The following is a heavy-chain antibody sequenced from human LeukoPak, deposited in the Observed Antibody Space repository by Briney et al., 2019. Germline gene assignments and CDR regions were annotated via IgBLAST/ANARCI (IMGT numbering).Heavy chain of an antibody. D-gene: IGHD2-8*01. V-gene: IGHV1-69*13. CDR3: ARAGVVLMVYATDFDY. J-gene: IGHJ4*02. CDR1: GGTFISYA. Sequence: SVKVSFKASGGTFISYASSWVRQAPGQGLEWMGGIIPIFGTANYAQKFQGRVTINADESTSTAYMELSSLRSEDTAVYYCARAGVVLMVYATDFDYWGQGTLVTVSS. CDR2: IIPIFGTA.